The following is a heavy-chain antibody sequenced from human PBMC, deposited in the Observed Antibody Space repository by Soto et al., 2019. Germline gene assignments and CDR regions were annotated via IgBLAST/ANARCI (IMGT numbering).Heavy chain of an antibody. J-gene: IGHJ4*02. V-gene: IGHV4-59*01. Sequence: PSETLSLTCTVSGGSISSYYWTWIRQPPGKGLEWIGYIYNSRSTSYNPSLKSRVTISVDTSKNHFSLKLSSVTAADTAVYYCARGNYSDSSGYYFDSWGQGTLVTVSS. D-gene: IGHD3-22*01. CDR2: IYNSRST. CDR1: GGSISSYY. CDR3: ARGNYSDSSGYYFDS.